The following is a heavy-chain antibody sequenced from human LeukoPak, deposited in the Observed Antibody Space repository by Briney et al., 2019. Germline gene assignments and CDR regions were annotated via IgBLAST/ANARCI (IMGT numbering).Heavy chain of an antibody. V-gene: IGHV3-23*01. CDR3: AKCMAEPGTCYFDN. Sequence: GGSLRLSCAASGFTFSSYAMTWVRQAPGKGLEWVSGISGSGGNTYYANSVKGRFTISRDNSKSTLYLQMNNLGAEDTAQYYCAKCMAEPGTCYFDNWGRGALVTVSS. D-gene: IGHD6-13*01. J-gene: IGHJ4*03. CDR1: GFTFSSYA. CDR2: ISGSGGNT.